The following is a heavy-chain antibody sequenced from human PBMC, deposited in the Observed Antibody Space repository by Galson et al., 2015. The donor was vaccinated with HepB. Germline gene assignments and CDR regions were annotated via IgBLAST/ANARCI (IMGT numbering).Heavy chain of an antibody. J-gene: IGHJ6*02. V-gene: IGHV1-18*01. CDR3: ARHQHETGYSSSWYGSSGWGYYYYYYGMDV. Sequence: SVKVSCKASGYTFTSYGISWVRQAPGQGLEWMGWISAYNGNTNYAQKLQGRVTMTTDTSTSTAYMELRSLRSDDTAVYYCARHQHETGYSSSWYGSSGWGYYYYYYGMDVWGQGTTVTVSS. CDR2: ISAYNGNT. CDR1: GYTFTSYG. D-gene: IGHD6-13*01.